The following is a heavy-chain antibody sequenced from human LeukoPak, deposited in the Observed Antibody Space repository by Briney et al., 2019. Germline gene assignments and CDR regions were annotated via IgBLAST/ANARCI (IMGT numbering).Heavy chain of an antibody. Sequence: GGSLRLSSEASGFTFDDYGLNWVRQVPGKGLEWVSSINWNGAVTYYGASVKGRFTISRDNAKNSLYLQMNSLRAEDTAVYYCASLTVASRGSGDYWGQGTLVTVSS. CDR1: GFTFDDYG. D-gene: IGHD6-19*01. V-gene: IGHV3-20*04. J-gene: IGHJ4*02. CDR2: INWNGAVT. CDR3: ASLTVASRGSGDY.